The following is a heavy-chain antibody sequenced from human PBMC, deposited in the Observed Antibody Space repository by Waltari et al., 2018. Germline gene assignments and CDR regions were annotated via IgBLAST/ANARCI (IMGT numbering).Heavy chain of an antibody. CDR3: TRDLYGSGGDWFDP. D-gene: IGHD3-10*01. CDR2: MGGTHSNL. Sequence: EVRLAESGGGLVKPGGSLRLSCTASGFDFSDYDMNWVRQAPGTGLEWVSAMGGTHSNLFDADSVKGRFTVSRDNAKNSLYLQMDNLRAEDSGLYFCTRDLYGSGGDWFDPWGQGTLVTVSS. V-gene: IGHV3-21*03. J-gene: IGHJ5*02. CDR1: GFDFSDYD.